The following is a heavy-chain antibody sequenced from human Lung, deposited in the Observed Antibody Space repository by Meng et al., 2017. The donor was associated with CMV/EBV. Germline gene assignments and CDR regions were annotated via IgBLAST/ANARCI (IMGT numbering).Heavy chain of an antibody. J-gene: IGHJ4*02. Sequence: SXTLSLXCTVSGGSIGSSGYYWGWIRQPPGKGLEWIGAVYYSGTTYYNPSLKSRITISVDTSKNQYSLKLYSVTAADTAVYYCARNRNPAVAGTGLDYWGQGKXVTGAS. D-gene: IGHD6-19*01. CDR1: GGSIGSSGYY. CDR3: ARNRNPAVAGTGLDY. CDR2: VYYSGTT. V-gene: IGHV4-39*07.